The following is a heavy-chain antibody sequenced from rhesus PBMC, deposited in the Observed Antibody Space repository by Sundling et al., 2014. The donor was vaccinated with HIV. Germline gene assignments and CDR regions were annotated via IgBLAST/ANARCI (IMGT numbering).Heavy chain of an antibody. D-gene: IGHD1-7*02. J-gene: IGHJ4*01. CDR2: ISSGGGT. V-gene: IGHV3-132*01. CDR1: EFTFSSYD. CDR3: ARAVEASTGTGYFDC. Sequence: VEQLVESGGGSVQPGASLRLSCAASEFTFSSYDMHWVRQAPGKGLEWVSAISSGGGTYYPDSVKGRFTISRDNAKNSLYLQMNTLRPEDTAVYYCARAVEASTGTGYFDCWGQGVLVTVSS.